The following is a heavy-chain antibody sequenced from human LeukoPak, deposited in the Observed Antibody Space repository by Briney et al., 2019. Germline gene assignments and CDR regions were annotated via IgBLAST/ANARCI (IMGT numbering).Heavy chain of an antibody. CDR1: GFTFSSYG. D-gene: IGHD5-18*01. J-gene: IGHJ4*02. CDR3: AKDRYSYAFGYSDS. Sequence: GGSLRLSCAASGFTFSSYGMHWVRQAPGKGLDWVAVISNDGSKKYYADSVKGRFTISRDNSKNTLSLQVSNLRAEDTAVYYCAKDRYSYAFGYSDSWGQGTLVTVSS. CDR2: ISNDGSKK. V-gene: IGHV3-30*18.